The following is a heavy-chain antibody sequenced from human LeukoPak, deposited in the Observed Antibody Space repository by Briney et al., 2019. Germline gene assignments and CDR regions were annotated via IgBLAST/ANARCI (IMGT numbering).Heavy chain of an antibody. V-gene: IGHV4-31*03. J-gene: IGHJ4*02. CDR1: GGSVSSGDYY. D-gene: IGHD1-26*01. CDR3: ARGSIVGATVDC. CDR2: VYFSGST. Sequence: SQTLSLTCTVSGGSVSSGDYYWSWIRQHPGKGLEWIEYVYFSGSTYQNPSLKSRLTMSVDTSKNQFSLKLISVTAADTAVYYCARGSIVGATVDCWGQGTLVTVSS.